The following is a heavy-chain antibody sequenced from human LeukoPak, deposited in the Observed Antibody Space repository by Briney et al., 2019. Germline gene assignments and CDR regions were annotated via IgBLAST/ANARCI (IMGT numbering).Heavy chain of an antibody. D-gene: IGHD1-14*01. Sequence: GGSPRLSCAASGFTFSSYAMSWVRQAPGKGLEWVSAISGSGGSTHYADSVKGRFTISRDNSKNTLYLQMNSLRAEDTAVYYCAKGTNRVFDYWGQGTLVTVSS. CDR1: GFTFSSYA. CDR3: AKGTNRVFDY. V-gene: IGHV3-23*01. J-gene: IGHJ4*02. CDR2: ISGSGGST.